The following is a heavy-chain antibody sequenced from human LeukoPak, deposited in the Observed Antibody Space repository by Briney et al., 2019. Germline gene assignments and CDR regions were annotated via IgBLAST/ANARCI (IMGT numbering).Heavy chain of an antibody. Sequence: ASVKVSCKASEYTFTSYDINWVRQATGQGLEWMGWMNPNSGNTGYAQKFQGRVTMTRNTSISTAYMELSSLRSEDTAVYYCARLVPYYDFWSGYYTSGGNWFDPWGQGTLVTVSS. D-gene: IGHD3-3*01. CDR3: ARLVPYYDFWSGYYTSGGNWFDP. V-gene: IGHV1-8*01. CDR2: MNPNSGNT. CDR1: EYTFTSYD. J-gene: IGHJ5*02.